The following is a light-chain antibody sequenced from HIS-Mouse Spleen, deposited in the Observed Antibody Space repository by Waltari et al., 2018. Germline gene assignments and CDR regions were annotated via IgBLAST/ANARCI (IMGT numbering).Light chain of an antibody. J-gene: IGLJ3*02. Sequence: QSALTQPASVSGSPGQSITISCTGTSSDVGSYNLVSWYQQHPGKAPKLMIYEGSKRPSGVSNRFSGSKSGNMASLTISGLQAEDEADYYCCSYAGSSTEFGGGTKLTVL. CDR2: EGS. CDR1: SSDVGSYNL. CDR3: CSYAGSSTE. V-gene: IGLV2-23*01.